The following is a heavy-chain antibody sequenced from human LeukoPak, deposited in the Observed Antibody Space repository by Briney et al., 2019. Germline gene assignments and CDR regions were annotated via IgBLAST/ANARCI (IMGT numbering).Heavy chain of an antibody. D-gene: IGHD3-10*01. CDR3: ARDLTMVRGGLDV. J-gene: IGHJ6*04. Sequence: SQTLSLTCTVSGGSISSGGYYWSWIRQHPGKGLEGIGYIYYSGSTYYNPSLKSRVTISVDTSKNQFSLKLSSVTAADTAVYYCARDLTMVRGGLDVWGKGTTVTVSS. V-gene: IGHV4-31*03. CDR1: GGSISSGGYY. CDR2: IYYSGST.